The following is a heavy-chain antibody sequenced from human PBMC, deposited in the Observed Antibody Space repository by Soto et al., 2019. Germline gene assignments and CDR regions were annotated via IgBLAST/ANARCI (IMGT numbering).Heavy chain of an antibody. V-gene: IGHV3-33*08. CDR1: GFTFSSYG. CDR3: ARESGDLLYFDY. J-gene: IGHJ4*02. Sequence: GGSLRLSCAASGFTFSSYGMHWVRQAPGKGLEWVAVIWYDGSNKYYADSVKGRFTISRDNSKNTLYLQMNSLRAEDTAVYYCARESGDLLYFDYWGQGTLVTVSS. CDR2: IWYDGSNK. D-gene: IGHD3-10*01.